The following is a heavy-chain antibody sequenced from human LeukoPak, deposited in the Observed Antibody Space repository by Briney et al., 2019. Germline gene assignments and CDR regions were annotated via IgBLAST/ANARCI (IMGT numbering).Heavy chain of an antibody. J-gene: IGHJ4*02. CDR2: INPNSGGT. CDR1: GYTFTGYH. V-gene: IGHV1-2*02. D-gene: IGHD2-15*01. Sequence: ASVKVSCKASGYTFTGYHMHWVRQAPGQGLEWMGWINPNSGGTNYAQKFQGRVTMTRDTSISTAYMGLSRLRSDDTAVYYCAGGYCSGGSCYLSDYWGQGTLVTVSS. CDR3: AGGYCSGGSCYLSDY.